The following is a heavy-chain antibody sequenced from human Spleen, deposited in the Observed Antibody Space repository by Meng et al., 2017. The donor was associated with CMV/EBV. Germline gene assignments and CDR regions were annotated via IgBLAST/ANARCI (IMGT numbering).Heavy chain of an antibody. CDR2: INSDGSST. J-gene: IGHJ6*02. V-gene: IGHV3-74*01. Sequence: GESLKISCAASGFTFSSYWMHWVRQAPGKGLVWVSRINSDGSSTSYADSVKDRFTISRDNAKNTLYLQMNSLRAEDTAVYYCARYCSSTSWCYYSGMDVWGQGTTVTVSS. CDR3: ARYCSSTSWCYYSGMDV. CDR1: GFTFSSYW. D-gene: IGHD2-2*01.